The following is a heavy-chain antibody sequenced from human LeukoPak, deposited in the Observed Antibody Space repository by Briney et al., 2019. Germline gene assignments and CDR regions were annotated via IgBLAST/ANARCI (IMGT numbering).Heavy chain of an antibody. V-gene: IGHV4-34*01. CDR2: INHSGST. CDR1: GGSYSGYY. D-gene: IGHD3-10*01. CDR3: ASGGRITMVRGVY. Sequence: PSETLSLTCAVYGGSYSGYYWSWIRQPPGKGLEWIGEINHSGSTNYNPSLKSRVTISVDTSKNQLSLKLSSVTAADTAVYYCASGGRITMVRGVYWGQGTLVTVSS. J-gene: IGHJ4*02.